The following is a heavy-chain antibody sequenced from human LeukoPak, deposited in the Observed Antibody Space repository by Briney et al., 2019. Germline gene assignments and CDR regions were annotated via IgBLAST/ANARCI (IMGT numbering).Heavy chain of an antibody. J-gene: IGHJ4*02. V-gene: IGHV1-8*01. Sequence: ASVKVSCKASGYTFTSYDINWVRQATGQGLEWMGWMNPNSGNTGYAQKFQGRVTMTRNTSISTAYMELSSLRSEDTAVYYCARPGRYSSPYDYWGQGTLVTASS. D-gene: IGHD6-13*01. CDR2: MNPNSGNT. CDR3: ARPGRYSSPYDY. CDR1: GYTFTSYD.